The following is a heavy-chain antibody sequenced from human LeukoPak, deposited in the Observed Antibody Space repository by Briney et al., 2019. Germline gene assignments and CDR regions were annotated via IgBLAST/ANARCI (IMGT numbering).Heavy chain of an antibody. V-gene: IGHV3-23*01. CDR2: ISGSDGST. J-gene: IGHJ4*02. Sequence: GGSLRLSCAASGFTFRSYAMSWVRQAPGEGLEWVSSISGSDGSTYYADSVKGRFTISRDNSKNTLYLQMSSLRAEDTAVYYCAKDRDGYNYFYYFDYWGQGTLVTVSS. CDR1: GFTFRSYA. CDR3: AKDRDGYNYFYYFDY. D-gene: IGHD5-24*01.